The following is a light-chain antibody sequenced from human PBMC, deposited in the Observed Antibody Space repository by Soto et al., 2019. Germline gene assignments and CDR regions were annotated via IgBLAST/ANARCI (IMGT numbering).Light chain of an antibody. CDR1: SSNIGSGT. V-gene: IGLV1-44*01. CDR3: ASWDDSLTGLYV. J-gene: IGLJ1*01. CDR2: NNN. Sequence: QSVLTQPPSVSGTPGQRVTISCPGGSSNIGSGTVNWYQQLPGTAPKLLIYNNNQRPSGVPDRFSGSKSGTSGSLAISGLQSEDEADYYCASWDDSLTGLYVFGTGTKLTVL.